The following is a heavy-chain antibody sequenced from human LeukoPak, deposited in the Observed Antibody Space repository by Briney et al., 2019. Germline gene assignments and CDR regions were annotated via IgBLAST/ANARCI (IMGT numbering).Heavy chain of an antibody. CDR1: GGSISSGSYY. CDR3: ARDNRLNYYYYMDV. V-gene: IGHV4-61*02. Sequence: SETLSLTCTVSGGSISSGSYYWSWIRQPAGKGLEWIGRIYTSGSTNYNPSLKSRVTISVDTSKNQFSLKLSSVTAADTAVYYCARDNRLNYYYYMDVWGKGTTVTVSS. J-gene: IGHJ6*03. CDR2: IYTSGST. D-gene: IGHD1-14*01.